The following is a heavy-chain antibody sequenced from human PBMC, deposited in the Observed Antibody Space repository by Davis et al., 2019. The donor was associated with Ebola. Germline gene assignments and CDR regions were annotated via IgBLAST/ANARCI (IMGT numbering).Heavy chain of an antibody. J-gene: IGHJ3*02. Sequence: ASVKVSCKASGYTFTGYYMHWVRQAPGQGLEWMGWINPNSGGTNYAQKFQGRVTITADKSTSTAYMELSTLRSEDTAVYYCATTGGVFDIWGQGTMVTVSS. CDR3: ATTGGVFDI. D-gene: IGHD1-14*01. CDR2: INPNSGGT. CDR1: GYTFTGYY. V-gene: IGHV1-2*02.